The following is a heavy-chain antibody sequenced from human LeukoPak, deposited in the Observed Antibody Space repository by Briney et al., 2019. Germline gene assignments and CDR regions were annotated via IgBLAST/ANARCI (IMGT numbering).Heavy chain of an antibody. V-gene: IGHV1-46*01. D-gene: IGHD3-22*01. CDR2: INPSGGST. CDR1: GYTFTSYY. J-gene: IGHJ4*02. CDR3: ARIMRDSSGYYTVDY. Sequence: GASVKVSCKASGYTFTSYYMHWVRQAPGQGLEWMGIINPSGGSTSYAQKLQGRVTMTTDTSTSTAYMELRSLRSDDTAAYYCARIMRDSSGYYTVDYWGQGTLVTVSS.